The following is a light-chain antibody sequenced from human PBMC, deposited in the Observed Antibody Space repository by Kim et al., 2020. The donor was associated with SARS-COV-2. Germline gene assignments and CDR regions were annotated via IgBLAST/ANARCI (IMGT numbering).Light chain of an antibody. CDR1: QSVSSY. V-gene: IGKV3-11*01. J-gene: IGKJ4*01. Sequence: EIVLTQSPATLSLSPGERATLSCRASQSVSSYLAWYQQQPGQAPRLLIYDASNRATGIPARFTGSGSGTDFSLTISSLEPEDFAVYYCQQHSNWPLTFGGGTKVDIK. CDR2: DAS. CDR3: QQHSNWPLT.